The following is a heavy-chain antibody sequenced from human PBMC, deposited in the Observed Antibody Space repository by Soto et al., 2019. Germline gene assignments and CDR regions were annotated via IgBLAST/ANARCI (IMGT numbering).Heavy chain of an antibody. CDR1: GGSISSYY. D-gene: IGHD4-17*01. CDR2: IYYSGST. CDR3: ARAAYDYGDFDAFDI. J-gene: IGHJ3*02. Sequence: QVQLQESGPGLVKPSETLPLTCTVSGGSISSYYWSWIRQPPGKGLEWIGYIYYSGSTNYNPSLNSRVTISVDTSKNQFSLKLSSVTAADMAVYYCARAAYDYGDFDAFDIWGQGTMVTVSS. V-gene: IGHV4-59*01.